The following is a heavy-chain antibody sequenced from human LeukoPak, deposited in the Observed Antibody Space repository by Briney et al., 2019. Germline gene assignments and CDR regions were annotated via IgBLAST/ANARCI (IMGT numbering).Heavy chain of an antibody. D-gene: IGHD3-10*01. J-gene: IGHJ4*02. V-gene: IGHV3-7*03. CDR1: GFTFSSSW. Sequence: GGSLRLSCAASGFTFSSSWMDWVRQAPGKGLEWVANIRQDGSEKYYVDSVKDRFTISRDNAKNSLYLQMNSLRPEDTAIYYCAKLFESGTYNNFFHYWGQGTLVTVSS. CDR3: AKLFESGTYNNFFHY. CDR2: IRQDGSEK.